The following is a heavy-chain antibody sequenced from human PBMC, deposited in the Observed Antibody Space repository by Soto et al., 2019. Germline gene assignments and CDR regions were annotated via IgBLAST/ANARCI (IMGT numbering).Heavy chain of an antibody. J-gene: IGHJ6*02. CDR3: ARFRTGGDYYYYGMTS. CDR2: IYYSGST. CDR1: GGSISSSSYY. V-gene: IGHV4-39*01. D-gene: IGHD4-17*01. Sequence: PSETLSLTCTVSGGSISSSSYYWAWIRQPPGKGLEWIGSIYYSGSTYYNPSLKSRVTISVDTSKNQFSLKLSSVTAADTAVYYCARFRTGGDYYYYGMTSGAKGQRSP.